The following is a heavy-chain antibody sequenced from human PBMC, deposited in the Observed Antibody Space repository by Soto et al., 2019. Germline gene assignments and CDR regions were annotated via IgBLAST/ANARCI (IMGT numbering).Heavy chain of an antibody. CDR3: ARSAYDYIWGSYRPHDAFDI. CDR2: IYHSGST. J-gene: IGHJ3*02. V-gene: IGHV4-4*02. CDR1: SGSISSSNW. D-gene: IGHD3-16*02. Sequence: QVQLQESGPGLVKPSGTLSLTCAVSSGSISSSNWWSWVRQPPGKGLEWIGEIYHSGSTNYNPSLKSRVTISVDKSKNQLSLKLSSVTAADTAVYYCARSAYDYIWGSYRPHDAFDIWRQGTMVTVSS.